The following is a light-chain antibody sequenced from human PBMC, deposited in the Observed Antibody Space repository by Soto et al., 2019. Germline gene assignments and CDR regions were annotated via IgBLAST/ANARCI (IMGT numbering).Light chain of an antibody. CDR3: QQYHSYWA. J-gene: IGKJ1*01. CDR1: QSISSW. Sequence: IQMTQSPSTVSASVRDRVTITCRASQSISSWLAWYQQKPGKAPKLLIYKASSLESGVASRFSGSGSGTEFTLAISSLQPDDFATYYCQQYHSYWAFGQGTKVEIK. V-gene: IGKV1-5*03. CDR2: KAS.